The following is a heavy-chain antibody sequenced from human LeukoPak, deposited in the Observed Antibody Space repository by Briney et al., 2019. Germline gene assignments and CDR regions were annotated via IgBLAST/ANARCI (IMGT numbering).Heavy chain of an antibody. CDR3: ARDPRSGGNYFDY. V-gene: IGHV3-30*03. D-gene: IGHD3-10*01. J-gene: IGHJ4*02. CDR1: GFTFSSYS. CDR2: ILYDGSNI. Sequence: GGSLRLSCAAAGFTFSSYSMHWVRQAPGKGLVGVAVILYDGSNIYNADSVKGRFTISRDNAKNSLYLQMNSLRAEDTAVYYCARDPRSGGNYFDYWGREPWSPSPQ.